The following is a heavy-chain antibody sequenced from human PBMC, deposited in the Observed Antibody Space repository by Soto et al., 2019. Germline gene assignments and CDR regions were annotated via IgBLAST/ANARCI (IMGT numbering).Heavy chain of an antibody. CDR2: INSDGDTS. Sequence: PGGSLRLSCVASGFGFHTYWMHWVRQVPGKGLVWVARINSDGDTSTYADSVKGRFSISRDNTKNTLFLQMNGLRDDDTAVHYCTRDNRIAGIVAEIDLWGRGTLVTVSS. D-gene: IGHD1-20*01. CDR1: GFGFHTYW. V-gene: IGHV3-74*01. J-gene: IGHJ5*02. CDR3: TRDNRIAGIVAEIDL.